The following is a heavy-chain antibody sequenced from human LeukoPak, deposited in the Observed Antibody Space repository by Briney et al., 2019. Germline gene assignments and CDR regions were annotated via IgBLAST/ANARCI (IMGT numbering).Heavy chain of an antibody. V-gene: IGHV4-4*07. CDR2: IYTSGST. CDR3: ARSVVATILGYYFDY. D-gene: IGHD5-12*01. J-gene: IGHJ4*02. Sequence: PSETLSLTCTVSGGSISSYYWSWIRQPAGKGLEWIGRIYTSGSTNYNPSLKSRVTMSVDTSKNQFSLKLSSVTAADTAVYYCARSVVATILGYYFDYWGQGTLVTVSS. CDR1: GGSISSYY.